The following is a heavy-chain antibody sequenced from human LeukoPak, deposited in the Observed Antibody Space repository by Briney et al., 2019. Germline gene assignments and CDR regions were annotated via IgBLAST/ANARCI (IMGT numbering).Heavy chain of an antibody. Sequence: ASVKVSCKASGGNFSSYAISWVRQAPGQGLEWMGGIIPIFGTANYAQKFQGRVTITADESTSTAYMELSSLRSEDTAVYYCARDFGPEGYCSGGSCPKDSDAFDIWGQGTMVTVSS. J-gene: IGHJ3*02. V-gene: IGHV1-69*13. D-gene: IGHD2-15*01. CDR1: GGNFSSYA. CDR3: ARDFGPEGYCSGGSCPKDSDAFDI. CDR2: IIPIFGTA.